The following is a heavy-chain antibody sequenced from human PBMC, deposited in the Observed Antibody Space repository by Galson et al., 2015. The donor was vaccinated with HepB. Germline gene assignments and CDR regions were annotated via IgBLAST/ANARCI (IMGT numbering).Heavy chain of an antibody. CDR2: INPSGGST. V-gene: IGHV1-46*01. CDR1: GSTFTSYY. D-gene: IGHD2-8*01. CDR3: ARDLGYCTNGVCSDNWFDP. J-gene: IGHJ5*02. Sequence: SVTVSCKASGSTFTSYYMHWVRQAPGQGLEWMGIINPSGGSTSYAQKFQGRVTMTRDTSTSTVYMELSSLRSEDTAVYYCARDLGYCTNGVCSDNWFDPWGQGTLVTVSS.